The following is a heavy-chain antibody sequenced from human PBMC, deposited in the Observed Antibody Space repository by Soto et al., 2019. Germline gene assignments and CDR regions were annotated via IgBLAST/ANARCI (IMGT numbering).Heavy chain of an antibody. V-gene: IGHV4-31*03. D-gene: IGHD3-10*01. J-gene: IGHJ5*02. Sequence: SETLSLTCTVSGGSISSGGYYWSWIRQHPGKGLEWIGYIYYSGSTYYNPSLKSRVTISVDTSKNQFSLKLSSVTAADTAVYYCARVPLYGSGSRTRFDPWGQGTPVTVSS. CDR1: GGSISSGGYY. CDR2: IYYSGST. CDR3: ARVPLYGSGSRTRFDP.